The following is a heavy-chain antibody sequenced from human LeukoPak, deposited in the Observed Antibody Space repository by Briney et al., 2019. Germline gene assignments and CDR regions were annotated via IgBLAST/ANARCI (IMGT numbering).Heavy chain of an antibody. CDR3: ARGTVAGTRDAFDI. CDR1: GYTFTSYA. V-gene: IGHV1-3*01. D-gene: IGHD6-19*01. Sequence: ASVKVSCKASGYTFTSYAMHWVRQAPGRRLEWMGWINAGNGNTKYSQKFQGRVTITRDTSASTAYMELSSLRSEDTAVYYCARGTVAGTRDAFDIWGQGTMVTVSS. CDR2: INAGNGNT. J-gene: IGHJ3*02.